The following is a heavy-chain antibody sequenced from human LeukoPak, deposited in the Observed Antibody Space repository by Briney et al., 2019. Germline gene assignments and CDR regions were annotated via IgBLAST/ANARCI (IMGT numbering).Heavy chain of an antibody. Sequence: SVKVSCKASGGTFSSYAISWVRQAPGQGLEWMGRIIPIFGIANYAQKSQGRVTITADKSTSTAYMELSSLRSEDTAVYYCASPVVVTATDPDDAFDIWGQGTMVTVSS. CDR3: ASPVVVTATDPDDAFDI. CDR2: IIPIFGIA. J-gene: IGHJ3*02. D-gene: IGHD2-21*02. V-gene: IGHV1-69*04. CDR1: GGTFSSYA.